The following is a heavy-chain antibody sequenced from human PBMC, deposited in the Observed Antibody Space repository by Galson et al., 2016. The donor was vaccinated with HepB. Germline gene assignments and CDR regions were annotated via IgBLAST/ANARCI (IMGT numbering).Heavy chain of an antibody. Sequence: SVKVSCKASGATITSYGISWVRQAPGQGLEWMGEIIPIFGTTNYAQKFQGRLTITADESRNTAYMELSSLRFEDTAVYYCAKDLLGARGWFDPWGQGTLVTVSS. D-gene: IGHD1-26*01. CDR2: IIPIFGTT. CDR1: GATITSYG. J-gene: IGHJ5*02. CDR3: AKDLLGARGWFDP. V-gene: IGHV1-69*13.